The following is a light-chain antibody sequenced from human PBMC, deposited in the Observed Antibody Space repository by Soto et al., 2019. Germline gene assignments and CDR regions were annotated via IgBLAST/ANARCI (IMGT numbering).Light chain of an antibody. J-gene: IGLJ2*01. V-gene: IGLV1-40*01. CDR1: SPNIGAGYD. CDR2: VNS. Sequence: QSVLTQPPSVSGAPGQRVTISSPGSSPNIGAGYDVHWYQQLPGTAPKLLIYVNSNRPSGVPDRFSGSKSGTSAPLAITGLQAEDEADYYCQSYDSSLSVVFGGGTKLTVL. CDR3: QSYDSSLSVV.